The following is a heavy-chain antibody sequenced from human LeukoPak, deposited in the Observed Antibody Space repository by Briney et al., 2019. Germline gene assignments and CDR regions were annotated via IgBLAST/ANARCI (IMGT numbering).Heavy chain of an antibody. V-gene: IGHV3-21*01. Sequence: GGSLRLSCAASGFTFSSYSMNWVRQAPGKGLEWVSSISSSSSYIYYADSVNGRFTISRDNAKNSLYLQMNSLRAEDTAVYYCASSLYSSSWYLDYWGQGTLVTVSS. CDR1: GFTFSSYS. D-gene: IGHD6-13*01. J-gene: IGHJ4*02. CDR3: ASSLYSSSWYLDY. CDR2: ISSSSSYI.